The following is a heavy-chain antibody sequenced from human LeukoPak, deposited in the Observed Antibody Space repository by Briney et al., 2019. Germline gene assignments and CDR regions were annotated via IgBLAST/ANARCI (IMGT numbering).Heavy chain of an antibody. CDR3: ARVDEMATIDY. CDR2: RSYSGRT. CDR1: GGSISSYY. V-gene: IGHV4-59*01. D-gene: IGHD5-24*01. Sequence: QPSETLSLTCTVSGGSISSYYWSWIRQPPGKELEWIGYRSYSGRTNYNPSLKSRVTISLHTSKNQFSLNLTSVIAADTAVYYCARVDEMATIDYWGQGTLVTVSS. J-gene: IGHJ4*02.